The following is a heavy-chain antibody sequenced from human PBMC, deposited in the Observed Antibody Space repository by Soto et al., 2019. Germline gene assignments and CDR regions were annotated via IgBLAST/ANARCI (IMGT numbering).Heavy chain of an antibody. Sequence: SETLSLTCTVSGASIRSHYWVWIRQPPGKGLEWIGHIYDSVTTNYNPSLRSRVTISVYMTKNHFSLKLTSMTAADTAMYYCAKREPGRGIFYAWAFRGQGTKVPAPQ. CDR1: GASIRSHY. V-gene: IGHV4-59*11. J-gene: IGHJ6*01. CDR3: AKREPGRGIFYAWAF. D-gene: IGHD3-16*01. CDR2: IYDSVTT.